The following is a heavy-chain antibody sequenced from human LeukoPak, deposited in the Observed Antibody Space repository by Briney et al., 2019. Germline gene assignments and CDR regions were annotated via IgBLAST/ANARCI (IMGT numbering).Heavy chain of an antibody. J-gene: IGHJ6*03. CDR3: ARGNHYGSGRNYYYYMDV. Sequence: SETLSLTCTVSGGSISSYYWSWIRQPAGTALEWIGRIYTSGTITYNPSLKSRVTMSVDTSKNQFSLKLSSVTAADTAVYYCARGNHYGSGRNYYYYMDVWGKGTTVTISS. CDR2: IYTSGTI. D-gene: IGHD3-10*01. V-gene: IGHV4-4*07. CDR1: GGSISSYY.